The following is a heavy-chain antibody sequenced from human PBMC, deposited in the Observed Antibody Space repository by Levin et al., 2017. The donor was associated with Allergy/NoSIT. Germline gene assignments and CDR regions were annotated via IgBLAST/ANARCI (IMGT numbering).Heavy chain of an antibody. CDR3: TRRPLAAKGPSTFDY. Sequence: GGSLRLSCTASGFTFGDYAMSWVRQAPGKGLEWVGFIRSKAYGGTTEYAASVKGRFTISRDDSKSIAYLQMNSLKTEDTAVYYCTRRPLAAKGPSTFDYWGQGTLVTVSS. V-gene: IGHV3-49*04. CDR2: IRSKAYGGTT. J-gene: IGHJ4*02. CDR1: GFTFGDYA. D-gene: IGHD6-19*01.